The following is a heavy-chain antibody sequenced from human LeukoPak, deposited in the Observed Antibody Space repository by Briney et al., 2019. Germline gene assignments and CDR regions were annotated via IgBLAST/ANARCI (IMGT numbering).Heavy chain of an antibody. J-gene: IGHJ4*02. CDR2: ISFDGSNK. D-gene: IGHD3-22*01. V-gene: IGHV3-30-3*01. CDR1: GFTFSSCA. CDR3: ARKMMSYYDSSGYPMPPDY. Sequence: GGSLRLSCAASGFTFSSCAMHWVRQAPGKGLEWVALISFDGSNKYYADSVKGRFTISRDNSKNTLYLQMNSLRAEDTAVYYCARKMMSYYDSSGYPMPPDYWGQGTLVTVSS.